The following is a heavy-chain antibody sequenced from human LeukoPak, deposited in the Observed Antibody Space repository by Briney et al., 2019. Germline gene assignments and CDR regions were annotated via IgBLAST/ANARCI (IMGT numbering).Heavy chain of an antibody. CDR2: IRYDGSNK. V-gene: IGHV3-30*02. Sequence: GGSLRLSCAASGFTFSSYGMHWVRQAPGKGLEWVAFIRYDGSNKYYADSVKGRFTISRDNAKNSLYLQMNSLRAEDTAVYYCAGERRDGYNSGLAYWGQGTLVTVSS. CDR3: AGERRDGYNSGLAY. D-gene: IGHD5-24*01. J-gene: IGHJ4*02. CDR1: GFTFSSYG.